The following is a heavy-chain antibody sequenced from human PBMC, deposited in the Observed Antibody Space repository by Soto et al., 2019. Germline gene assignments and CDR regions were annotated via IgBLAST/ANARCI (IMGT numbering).Heavy chain of an antibody. J-gene: IGHJ6*02. CDR1: GYTLTELS. D-gene: IGHD1-26*01. CDR3: ATDPTKGRYYYYGMDV. V-gene: IGHV1-24*01. CDR2: FDPEDGET. Sequence: ASVKVSCKVSGYTLTELSMHWVRQAPGKGLEWMGGFDPEDGETIYAQKFQGRVTMTEDTSTDTAYMELSSLRSEDTAVYYCATDPTKGRYYYYGMDVWGQGTTVTSP.